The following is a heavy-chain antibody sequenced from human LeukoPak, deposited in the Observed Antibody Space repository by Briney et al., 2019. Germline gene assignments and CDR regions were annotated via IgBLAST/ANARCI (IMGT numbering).Heavy chain of an antibody. J-gene: IGHJ6*03. V-gene: IGHV4-4*07. D-gene: IGHD6-19*01. CDR2: MYSTGST. CDR3: ARTRSYYMDV. CDR1: GASISNYY. Sequence: SETLSLTCTVSGASISNYYWTWIRQPAGKGLEWIGRMYSTGSTIYNPSLKSQVTMSVDTSKNQFSLTLSSVTAADTAVYYCARTRSYYMDVWAKGTTVTVSS.